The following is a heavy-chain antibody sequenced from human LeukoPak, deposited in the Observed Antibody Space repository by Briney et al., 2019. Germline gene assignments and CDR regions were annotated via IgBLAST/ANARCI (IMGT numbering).Heavy chain of an antibody. Sequence: SGGSLRLSCAASGFSFSNYWMGWVRQAPGKGLVWVSRINTDGSITDYADSVKGRFTISRDNAKNTLYLQVNSLRAEDTAIYYCVRPDIVTVPLGCWGQGTLVTVSS. CDR2: INTDGSIT. D-gene: IGHD2-2*01. CDR3: VRPDIVTVPLGC. V-gene: IGHV3-74*01. J-gene: IGHJ4*02. CDR1: GFSFSNYW.